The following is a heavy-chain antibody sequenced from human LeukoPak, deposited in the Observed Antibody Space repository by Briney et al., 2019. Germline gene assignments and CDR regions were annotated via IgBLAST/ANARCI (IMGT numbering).Heavy chain of an antibody. J-gene: IGHJ4*02. CDR1: GFTVSSSY. D-gene: IGHD2-15*01. CDR3: ARETSGSFPY. V-gene: IGHV3-66*01. Sequence: PGGSLRLSCAASGFTVSSSYMTWVRQAPGKGLEWVSIIYSGGNTYYADSVQGRFTISRDNSKNTLYLQMNNLSAEDTAVYYCARETSGSFPYWGQGTLVTVSS. CDR2: IYSGGNT.